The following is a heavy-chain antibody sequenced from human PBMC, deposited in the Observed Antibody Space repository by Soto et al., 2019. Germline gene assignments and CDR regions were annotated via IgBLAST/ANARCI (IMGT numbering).Heavy chain of an antibody. Sequence: GGSLRLSCAASGFTFSDYYMSWIRQAPGKGLEWVSYISSSGSTIYYADSVKGRFTISRDNAKNSLYLQMNSLRAEDTAVYYCARDGDIVVVPAAFSWFDPWGQGTLVTVSS. CDR3: ARDGDIVVVPAAFSWFDP. J-gene: IGHJ5*02. CDR1: GFTFSDYY. CDR2: ISSSGSTI. D-gene: IGHD2-2*01. V-gene: IGHV3-11*01.